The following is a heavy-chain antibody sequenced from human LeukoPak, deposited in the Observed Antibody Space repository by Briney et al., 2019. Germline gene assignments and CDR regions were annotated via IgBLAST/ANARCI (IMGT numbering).Heavy chain of an antibody. CDR1: GFTFSSYA. V-gene: IGHV3-30*04. CDR2: ISYDGSNK. CDR3: ARENAGYCSSTSCYPYFDY. J-gene: IGHJ4*02. Sequence: GGSLRLSCAASGFTFSSYAMHWVRQAPGKGLEWVAVISYDGSNKYYADSVKGRFTISRDNSNNTLYLQMNSLRAEDTAVYYCARENAGYCSSTSCYPYFDYWGQGTLVTVSS. D-gene: IGHD2-2*01.